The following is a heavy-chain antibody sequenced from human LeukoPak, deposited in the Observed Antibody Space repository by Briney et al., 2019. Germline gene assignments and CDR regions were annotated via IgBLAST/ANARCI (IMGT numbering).Heavy chain of an antibody. J-gene: IGHJ4*02. CDR3: ASATTLDYYDSSGYTFDY. D-gene: IGHD3-22*01. CDR2: INHSGST. Sequence: SETLSLTCAVYGGSLSGYYWSWIRQPPGKGLEWIGEINHSGSTNYNPSLKSRVTISVDTSKNQFSLKLSSVTAADTAVYYCASATTLDYYDSSGYTFDYWGQGTLVTVSS. CDR1: GGSLSGYY. V-gene: IGHV4-34*01.